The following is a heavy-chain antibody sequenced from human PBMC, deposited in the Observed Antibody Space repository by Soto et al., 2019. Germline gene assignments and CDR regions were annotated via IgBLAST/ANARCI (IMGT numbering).Heavy chain of an antibody. CDR3: ATGVIWIGYFTVDS. D-gene: IGHD3-3*01. V-gene: IGHV1-69*13. J-gene: IGHJ4*02. Sequence: SVMVSCKASGGSFGKSAINWVRQTPGQGLEWLGGFIPVYRTLNYAQKFQGRVTITADESTGTAYMTLSSLASDDTAVYYCATGVIWIGYFTVDSWGQGTRVTVSS. CDR1: GGSFGKSA. CDR2: FIPVYRTL.